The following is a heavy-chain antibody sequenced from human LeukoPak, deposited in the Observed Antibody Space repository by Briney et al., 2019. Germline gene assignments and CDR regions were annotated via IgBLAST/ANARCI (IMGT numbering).Heavy chain of an antibody. CDR1: GYIFIGYY. V-gene: IGHV1-2*02. CDR2: INPKSGGT. J-gene: IGHJ4*02. D-gene: IGHD1-26*01. CDR3: ASERVGATVY. Sequence: ASVKVSCKASGYIFIGYYMHWVRQAPGQGLEWMGWINPKSGGTNYAQKFQGRVTMTRDTSISTAYMELSRLRSDDTAVYYCASERVGATVYWGQGTLATVSS.